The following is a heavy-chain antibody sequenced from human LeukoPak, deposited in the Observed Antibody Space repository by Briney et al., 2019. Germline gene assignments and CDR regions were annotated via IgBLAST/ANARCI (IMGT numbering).Heavy chain of an antibody. D-gene: IGHD5/OR15-5a*01. CDR2: FSADGSYT. CDR1: GFVFSDFY. Sequence: GGSLRLSCAGSGFVFSDFYINGIRHSPGKGLEGLAYFSADGSYTTYGDSVRGRFVISRDNAKNSVSLQMNSLRVEDTAVYFCASDKVSGVSDYWGQGARVTVS. CDR3: ASDKVSGVSDY. J-gene: IGHJ4*02. V-gene: IGHV3-11*05.